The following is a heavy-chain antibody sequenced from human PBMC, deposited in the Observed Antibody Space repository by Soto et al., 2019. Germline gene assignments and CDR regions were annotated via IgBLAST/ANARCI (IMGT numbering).Heavy chain of an antibody. V-gene: IGHV1-69*01. CDR3: ARDNNANNFPFVFDS. J-gene: IGHJ4*02. Sequence: QVHLVQSGAEVKKPGSSGKVSCKASGGSFSTYAIDWVRQAPGQGLEWMGGIIPVFGTTTYAQEFQGRITITADESTSTAYMQLSSLRSEDTAVYYCARDNNANNFPFVFDSWGQGTLVTVSS. CDR1: GGSFSTYA. D-gene: IGHD1-20*01. CDR2: IIPVFGTT.